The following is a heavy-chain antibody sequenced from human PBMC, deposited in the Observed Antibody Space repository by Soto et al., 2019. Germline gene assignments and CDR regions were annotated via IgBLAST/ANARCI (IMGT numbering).Heavy chain of an antibody. Sequence: QVQLQESGPGLVKPSDTLSLTCTVSGASVNTYSWTWIRQPAGKGLEWIGRIYTSASTNYSPSLKGRVTLSVDTSNNQVPLKLTSGTAADTAIYYCAKDREEGYNFYYGMDVWGQGATVTVSS. J-gene: IGHJ6*02. D-gene: IGHD3-10*01. CDR3: AKDREEGYNFYYGMDV. V-gene: IGHV4-4*07. CDR2: IYTSAST. CDR1: GASVNTYS.